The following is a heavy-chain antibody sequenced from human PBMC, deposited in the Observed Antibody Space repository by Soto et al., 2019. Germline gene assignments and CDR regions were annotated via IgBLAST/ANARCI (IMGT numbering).Heavy chain of an antibody. CDR3: ARDLITGTTFGFDY. D-gene: IGHD1-7*01. Sequence: GGSLRLSCAASGFTFSSYGMHWVRQAPGKGLEWVAVIWYDGSNKYYADSVKGRFTISRDNSKNTLYLQMNSLRAEDTAVYYCARDLITGTTFGFDYWGQGTLVTVSS. V-gene: IGHV3-33*01. CDR1: GFTFSSYG. CDR2: IWYDGSNK. J-gene: IGHJ4*02.